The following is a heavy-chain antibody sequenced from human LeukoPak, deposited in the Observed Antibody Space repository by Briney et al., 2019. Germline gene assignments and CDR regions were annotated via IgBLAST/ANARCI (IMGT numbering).Heavy chain of an antibody. CDR2: IKQDGSEK. CDR1: GFTFSSFW. Sequence: GGSLRLSCAASGFTFSSFWMRWVRQAPGKGLELVANIKQDGSEKYYVDSVQGRFTISRDNAKNSLYLQMNSLRAEDTAVYYCARDAAGTYCSSTSCYPRYFDYWGQGTLVTVSS. CDR3: ARDAAGTYCSSTSCYPRYFDY. D-gene: IGHD2-2*01. J-gene: IGHJ4*02. V-gene: IGHV3-7*01.